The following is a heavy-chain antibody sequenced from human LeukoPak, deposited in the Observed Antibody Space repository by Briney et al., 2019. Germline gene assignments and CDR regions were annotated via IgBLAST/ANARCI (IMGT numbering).Heavy chain of an antibody. CDR3: AKDAVLYYYDSSGYYYEYYYYFMDV. V-gene: IGHV3-23*01. J-gene: IGHJ6*03. CDR1: GFTFSSYA. D-gene: IGHD3-22*01. Sequence: GGSLRLSCAASGFTFSSYAMSWVRQAPGKGPEWVSGISGSGGSTYYADSVKGRFTISRDNSKNTLYLQMNSLRAEDTAVYYCAKDAVLYYYDSSGYYYEYYYYFMDVWGKGTTVTVSS. CDR2: ISGSGGST.